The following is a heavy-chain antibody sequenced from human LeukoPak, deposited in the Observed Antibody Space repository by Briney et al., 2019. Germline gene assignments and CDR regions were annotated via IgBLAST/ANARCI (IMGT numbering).Heavy chain of an antibody. CDR3: ARYCVGGSCYSRELDY. Sequence: ASVKVSCKASGYTFTSYGVSWVRQAPGQGLEWMGWISSYNDNTNYAQILQGRVTMTTDTSTSTAYMELRSLRPDDTAVYYCARYCVGGSCYSRELDYWGQGTLVTVSS. CDR2: ISSYNDNT. D-gene: IGHD2-15*01. CDR1: GYTFTSYG. V-gene: IGHV1-18*01. J-gene: IGHJ4*02.